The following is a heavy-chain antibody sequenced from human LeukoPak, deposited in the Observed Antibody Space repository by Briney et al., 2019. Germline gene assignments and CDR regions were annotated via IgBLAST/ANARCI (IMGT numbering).Heavy chain of an antibody. Sequence: GESLKISCKDSGYSFTDYWIGWVRQMPGKGLEWMGIIHSADSHTKYSPSFQGQVTISADKSISTTYLQWSGLKASDGAIYYCARRAYCSGDCTKHFSYYNAMDVWGQGTTVTVSS. CDR1: GYSFTDYW. CDR2: IHSADSHT. J-gene: IGHJ6*02. CDR3: ARRAYCSGDCTKHFSYYNAMDV. V-gene: IGHV5-51*01. D-gene: IGHD2-21*02.